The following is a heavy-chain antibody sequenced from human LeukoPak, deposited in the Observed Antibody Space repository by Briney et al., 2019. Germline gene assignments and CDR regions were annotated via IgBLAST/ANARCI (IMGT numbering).Heavy chain of an antibody. Sequence: PGGSLRLSCAASGLTFSDYYLSWLRQAPGKGLEWVSYISSSSSYTNYAESVKGRFTISRDKAKNSLYLQMNSLRAEVTAVYYCARDFEELLFGMDVWGQGTTVTVS. CDR3: ARDFEELLFGMDV. J-gene: IGHJ6*02. V-gene: IGHV3-11*05. D-gene: IGHD3-10*01. CDR1: GLTFSDYY. CDR2: ISSSSSYT.